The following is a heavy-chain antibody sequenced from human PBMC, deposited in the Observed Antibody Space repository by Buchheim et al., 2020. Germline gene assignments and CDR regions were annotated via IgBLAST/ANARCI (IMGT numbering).Heavy chain of an antibody. CDR3: AKGDSSGWYLAS. CDR2: ISYDGSNK. V-gene: IGHV3-30*18. J-gene: IGHJ4*02. Sequence: QVQLVESGGGVVQPGRSLRLSCAASGFTFSSYGMHWVRQAPGKGLEWVAVISYDGSNKYYADFVKGRFTISRDNSKNTLYLQMNSMRAEDTAVYYCAKGDSSGWYLASWGQGTLV. D-gene: IGHD6-19*01. CDR1: GFTFSSYG.